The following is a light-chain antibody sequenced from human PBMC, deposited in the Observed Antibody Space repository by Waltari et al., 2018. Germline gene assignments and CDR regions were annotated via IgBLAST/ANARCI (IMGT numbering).Light chain of an antibody. Sequence: QSVLTQPPSASGNPGQRVTISCSGSSSNIGSHSVNWYQQFPGTAPKLLMSSNDHRPSGVSDRFSGSKSGTSASLAISGLQSEDEADYFCAERDYSLSGQVFGGGTQLTVL. V-gene: IGLV1-44*01. CDR3: AERDYSLSGQV. J-gene: IGLJ3*02. CDR1: SSNIGSHS. CDR2: SND.